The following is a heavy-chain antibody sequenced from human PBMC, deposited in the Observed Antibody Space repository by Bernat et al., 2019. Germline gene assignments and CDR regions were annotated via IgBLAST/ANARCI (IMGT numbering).Heavy chain of an antibody. CDR2: INQSGDT. CDR1: GGSFSGYY. V-gene: IGHV4-34*01. J-gene: IGHJ1*01. Sequence: QAQLQQWGAGLLKASETLSLTCAVYGGSFSGYYCSWIRQSPGKGLEWIGEINQSGDTNYNPSLKSRVTISIDTSTNQLSLKLTSVAAAGTALYYCARHAYCGSYSCYYEAKCFHQWGQGTLVTVSS. CDR3: ARHAYCGSYSCYYEAKCFHQ. D-gene: IGHD2-15*01.